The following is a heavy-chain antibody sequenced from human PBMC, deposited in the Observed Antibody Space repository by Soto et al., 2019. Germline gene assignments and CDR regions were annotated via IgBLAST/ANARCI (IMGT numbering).Heavy chain of an antibody. CDR2: INAGNGNT. J-gene: IGHJ6*02. CDR3: AREGTILVDYYYYGMDV. CDR1: ESTFTSYA. D-gene: IGHD3-3*01. Sequence: XSVKVSCXCSESTFTSYAMNLVRQAPGQRLEWMGWINAGNGNTKYSQKFQGRVTITRDTSASTAYMELSSLRSEDTAVYYCAREGTILVDYYYYGMDVWGQGTTVTVSS. V-gene: IGHV1-3*01.